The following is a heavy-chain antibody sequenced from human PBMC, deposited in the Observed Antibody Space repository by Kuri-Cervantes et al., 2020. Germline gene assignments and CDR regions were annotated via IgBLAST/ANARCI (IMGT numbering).Heavy chain of an antibody. Sequence: GESLKISCAASGFTFSSYAMSWVRQAPGKGLVWVSSISSDGSYIYYADSVKGRVTISRDNPKKTAYLHMSSLRAEDTGVYYCAKPTDGALDAFATWGQGTMVTVSS. V-gene: IGHV3-21*03. CDR1: GFTFSSYA. CDR2: ISSDGSYI. CDR3: AKPTDGALDAFAT. J-gene: IGHJ3*02. D-gene: IGHD3-10*01.